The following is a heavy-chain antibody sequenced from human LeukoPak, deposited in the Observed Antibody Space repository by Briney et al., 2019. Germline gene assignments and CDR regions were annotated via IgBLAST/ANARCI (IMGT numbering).Heavy chain of an antibody. V-gene: IGHV4-34*01. D-gene: IGHD3-3*01. Sequence: SETLSLTCAVYSGSFSGYYWSWIRQPPGKGLEWIGEINHSGSTNYNPSLKSRVTISVDTSKNQFSLKLSSVTAADTAVYYCARDYDFWRGHYYYYMDVWGKGTTVTVSS. CDR3: ARDYDFWRGHYYYYMDV. J-gene: IGHJ6*03. CDR1: SGSFSGYY. CDR2: INHSGST.